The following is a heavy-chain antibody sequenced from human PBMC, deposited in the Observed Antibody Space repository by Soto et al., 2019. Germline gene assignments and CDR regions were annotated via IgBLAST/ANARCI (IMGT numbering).Heavy chain of an antibody. Sequence: PSETLSLTCTFSGSSISSYYWSWIRQPPGKGLEWIGYIYYSGSTNYNPSLKSRVTISVDTSKNQFSLKLSSVTAADTAVYYCARHRDDFWSGYYSDYYYYMDVWGKGTTVTVSS. CDR1: GSSISSYY. J-gene: IGHJ6*03. V-gene: IGHV4-59*08. D-gene: IGHD3-3*01. CDR3: ARHRDDFWSGYYSDYYYYMDV. CDR2: IYYSGST.